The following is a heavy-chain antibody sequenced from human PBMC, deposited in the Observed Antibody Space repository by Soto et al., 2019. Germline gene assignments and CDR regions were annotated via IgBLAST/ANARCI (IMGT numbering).Heavy chain of an antibody. Sequence: VHLVESGGGLVQPGGSLRLSCAASGFNFSNHWMHWVRQRPAEGLVWVSRITSDGKSKAYAESVKGRFAISRDNAKNTLYLQMNGLIAEDTAVYYCARESGDWPLNWFDPWGQGTLVTVSS. J-gene: IGHJ5*02. CDR1: GFNFSNHW. D-gene: IGHD2-21*02. CDR3: ARESGDWPLNWFDP. V-gene: IGHV3-74*01. CDR2: ITSDGKSK.